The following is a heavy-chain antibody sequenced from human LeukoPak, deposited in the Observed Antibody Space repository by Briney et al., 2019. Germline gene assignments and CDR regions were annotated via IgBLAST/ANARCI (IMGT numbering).Heavy chain of an antibody. J-gene: IGHJ4*02. CDR2: ISYDGSNK. CDR3: AKGPWVVNRTPPPDY. V-gene: IGHV3-30*18. Sequence: GGSLRLSCAASGFTFSSYGMHWVRQAPGKGLEWVAVISYDGSNKYYADPVKGRFTISRDNSKNTLYLQMNSLRAEDTAVYYCAKGPWVVNRTPPPDYWGQGTLVTVSS. CDR1: GFTFSSYG. D-gene: IGHD1-14*01.